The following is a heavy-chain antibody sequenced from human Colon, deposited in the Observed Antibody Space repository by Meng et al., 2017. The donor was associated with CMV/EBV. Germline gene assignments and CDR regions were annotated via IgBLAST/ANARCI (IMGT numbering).Heavy chain of an antibody. V-gene: IGHV1-69*10. CDR1: GGTFSSCT. CDR3: ARDCSHTTCPPTDGY. CDR2: INTILGIA. Sequence: SVKVSCRASGGTFSSCTISWVRQAPGQGLEWMGGINTILGIANYAQKFQGRVTITADKSTSTAYMELSSLRSDDTAVYYCARDCSHTTCPPTDGYWGQGTLVTVSS. J-gene: IGHJ4*02. D-gene: IGHD2-15*01.